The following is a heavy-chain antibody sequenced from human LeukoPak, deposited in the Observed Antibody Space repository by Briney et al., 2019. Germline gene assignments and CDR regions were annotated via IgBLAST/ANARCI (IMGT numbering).Heavy chain of an antibody. V-gene: IGHV1-18*01. Sequence: ASVKVSCKASGYTFTSYGISWVRQAPGQGLEWMGWISAYNGNTNYAQKLQGRVTMTTVTSTSTAYMELRSLRSDDTAVYYCARGYDILTGYSDLDYWGQGTLVTVSS. J-gene: IGHJ4*02. CDR3: ARGYDILTGYSDLDY. D-gene: IGHD3-9*01. CDR2: ISAYNGNT. CDR1: GYTFTSYG.